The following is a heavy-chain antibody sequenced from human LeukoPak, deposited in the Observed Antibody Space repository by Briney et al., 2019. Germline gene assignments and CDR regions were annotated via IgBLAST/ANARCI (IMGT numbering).Heavy chain of an antibody. Sequence: SETLSLTCTVSGGSISSGGYYWSWIRQHPGKGLEWIGYIYYSGSTYYNPSLKSRVTISVDTSENQFSLKLSSVTAADTAVYYCARWRNGPTRLFDYWGQGTLVTVSS. CDR1: GGSISSGGYY. J-gene: IGHJ4*02. CDR2: IYYSGST. V-gene: IGHV4-31*03. D-gene: IGHD3-3*01. CDR3: ARWRNGPTRLFDY.